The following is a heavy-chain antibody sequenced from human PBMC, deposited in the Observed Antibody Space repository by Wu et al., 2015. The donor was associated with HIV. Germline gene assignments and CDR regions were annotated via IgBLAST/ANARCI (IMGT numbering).Heavy chain of an antibody. CDR1: GGTFRRYA. Sequence: QVQLVQSGTEVKEPGSSVKVSCKTSGGTFRRYAISWVRQAPGQGLEWMGGIHPTFGTPDYAQNFRDRVTISADISTSTAYMELSSLRSEDTAVYYCARLEWSISPQGGYWGQGTQVIVSA. D-gene: IGHD3-3*01. J-gene: IGHJ4*02. CDR2: IHPTFGTP. V-gene: IGHV1-69*14. CDR3: ARLEWSISPQGGY.